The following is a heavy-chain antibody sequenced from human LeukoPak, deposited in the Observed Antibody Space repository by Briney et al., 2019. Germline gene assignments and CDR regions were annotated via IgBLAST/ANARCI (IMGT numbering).Heavy chain of an antibody. V-gene: IGHV3-74*01. D-gene: IGHD2-2*01. Sequence: GGSLRLSCAVSGFTFSSSWMHWVRKAPGKGLVWDSRINTDGSSTTYADSVKGRFIISRDNAKNTLYLQMNSLRAEDTAVYYCAREVGYCTTTTCFKPMDCWGQGTLVIVSS. CDR3: AREVGYCTTTTCFKPMDC. J-gene: IGHJ4*02. CDR1: GFTFSSSW. CDR2: INTDGSST.